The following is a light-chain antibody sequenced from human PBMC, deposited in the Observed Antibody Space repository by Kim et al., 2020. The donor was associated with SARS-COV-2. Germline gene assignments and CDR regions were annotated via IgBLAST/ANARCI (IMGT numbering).Light chain of an antibody. CDR1: QSVSSNY. V-gene: IGKV3-20*01. J-gene: IGKJ1*01. CDR2: GAS. Sequence: EIVLTQSPGTLSVSPGERATLSCRASQSVSSNYLAWYQQKPGQAPRLLIYGASSRATGIPDRFSGSGSGTDFTLTIRRLEPEDVVVYYCQQYGNSPLTFGQGTKVDIK. CDR3: QQYGNSPLT.